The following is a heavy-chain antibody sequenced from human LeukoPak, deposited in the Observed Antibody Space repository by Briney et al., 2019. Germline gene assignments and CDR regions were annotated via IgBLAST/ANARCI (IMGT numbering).Heavy chain of an antibody. CDR1: GYTFTSYG. Sequence: ASVKVSCKASGYTFTSYGITWVRQAPGQGLEWMGWISGDNGNTYYAQKLQGRVTMTTDTSTSTAYMELSSLRSEDTAVYYCARGDSSGYLGFGYWGQGTLVTVSS. D-gene: IGHD3-22*01. J-gene: IGHJ4*02. CDR2: ISGDNGNT. V-gene: IGHV1-18*01. CDR3: ARGDSSGYLGFGY.